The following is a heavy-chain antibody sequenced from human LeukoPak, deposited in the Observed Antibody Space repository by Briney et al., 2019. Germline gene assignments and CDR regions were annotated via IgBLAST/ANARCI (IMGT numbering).Heavy chain of an antibody. J-gene: IGHJ4*02. CDR1: GFIFSDYG. CDR3: ARSYCSSTSCYADY. Sequence: GGSLRLSCAASGFIFSDYGVHWVRQAPGKGLEWVAVIWYDGSNKYYADSVKGRFTISRDNSKNTLYLQMNSLRAEDTAVYYCARSYCSSTSCYADYWGQGTLVTVSS. V-gene: IGHV3-33*08. D-gene: IGHD2-2*01. CDR2: IWYDGSNK.